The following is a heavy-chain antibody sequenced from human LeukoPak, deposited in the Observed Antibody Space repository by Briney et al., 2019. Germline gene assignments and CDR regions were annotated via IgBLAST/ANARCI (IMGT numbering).Heavy chain of an antibody. V-gene: IGHV3-15*01. Sequence: GGSLRLSCAASGFTFSNAWMSWVRQAPGKGLEWVGRINSKTDGGTTDYAAPVKGRFTISRDDSKNTLYLQMNSLKTEDTAVYYCTTDSDEYYYDSSGNYNAFDIWGQGTMVTVSS. CDR2: INSKTDGGTT. D-gene: IGHD3-22*01. J-gene: IGHJ3*02. CDR1: GFTFSNAW. CDR3: TTDSDEYYYDSSGNYNAFDI.